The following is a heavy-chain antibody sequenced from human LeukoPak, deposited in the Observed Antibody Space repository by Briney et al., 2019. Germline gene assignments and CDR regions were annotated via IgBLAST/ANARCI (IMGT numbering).Heavy chain of an antibody. D-gene: IGHD5-24*01. CDR2: IYYSGST. V-gene: IGHV4-59*08. CDR3: ARHERDVSLHHACDI. J-gene: IGHJ3*02. Sequence: TLSLTSTISGGSIISYYWCWIRQPPGKGLEWIGYIYYSGSTSYNPSLKSRVTILVDTSKNQFSLKLRSVTAADTAVYYCARHERDVSLHHACDIWARGPMVTVSS. CDR1: GGSIISYY.